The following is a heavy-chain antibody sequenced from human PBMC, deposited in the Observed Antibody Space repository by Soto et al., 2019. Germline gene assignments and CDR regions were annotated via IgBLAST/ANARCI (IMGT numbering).Heavy chain of an antibody. CDR1: GGIFSRHT. J-gene: IGHJ3*02. CDR2: IIPILGIT. V-gene: IGHV1-69*02. CDR3: ARSRGYCNAASCYESFDI. D-gene: IGHD2-15*01. Sequence: QVHLVQSGAEVKKSGSSVNVSCKASGGIFSRHTISWVRQAPGQGLEWMGRIIPILGITNYAQKFQGRVTITADKSTSTNYMELSSLRSEDTAVYYCARSRGYCNAASCYESFDIWAQGTMVTVSS.